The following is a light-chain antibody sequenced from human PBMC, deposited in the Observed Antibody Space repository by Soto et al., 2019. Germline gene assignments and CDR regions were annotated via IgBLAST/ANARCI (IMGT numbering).Light chain of an antibody. CDR2: EVT. V-gene: IGLV2-14*01. CDR3: SSHTSGSTRV. CDR1: SSDVGGYDY. Sequence: QSALTQPASVSGSPGQSIAISCTGTSSDVGGYDYVSWYQQQPDKAPTLMIYEVTKRPSGVSNRFSGSKSGNPAPLTISGLQAEDEADYYCSSHTSGSTRVFGTGTKVTVL. J-gene: IGLJ1*01.